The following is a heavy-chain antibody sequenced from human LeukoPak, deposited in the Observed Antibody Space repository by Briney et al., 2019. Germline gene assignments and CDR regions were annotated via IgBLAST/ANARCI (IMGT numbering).Heavy chain of an antibody. CDR3: AREGGSYRLFDY. Sequence: SETLSLTCTVSDGSISSYYWSWIRQPAGKGLEWIGRIYTSGNTNYNSSLKSRVTMSVDTSKNQVSLKLNSVTAADTAVYYCAREGGSYRLFDYWGQGTLVTVSS. J-gene: IGHJ4*02. D-gene: IGHD3-16*02. CDR1: DGSISSYY. V-gene: IGHV4-4*07. CDR2: IYTSGNT.